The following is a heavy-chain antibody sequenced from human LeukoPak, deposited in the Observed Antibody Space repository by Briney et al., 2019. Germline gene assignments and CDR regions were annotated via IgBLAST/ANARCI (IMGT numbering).Heavy chain of an antibody. V-gene: IGHV4-59*01. CDR3: ARVRLRDAFDI. J-gene: IGHJ3*02. CDR2: IYYSGST. Sequence: PSETLSLTCTVSGGSISSYYWSWIRQPPGKGLEWNGYIYYSGSTNYNPSLKSRVTISVDTSKNQFSLKLSSVTAADTAVYYCARVRLRDAFDIWGQGTMVTVSS. D-gene: IGHD4-17*01. CDR1: GGSISSYY.